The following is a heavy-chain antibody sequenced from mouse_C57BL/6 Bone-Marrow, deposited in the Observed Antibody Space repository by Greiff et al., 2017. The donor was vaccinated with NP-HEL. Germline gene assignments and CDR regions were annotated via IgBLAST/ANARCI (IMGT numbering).Heavy chain of an antibody. V-gene: IGHV1-47*01. CDR3: ARGGKYWYYFDY. Sequence: QVQLQQSGAELVKPGASVKMSCKASGYTFTTYPIEWVKQNHGKSLEWIGNFHPYNDDTEYNEKFKNKATLTVEKSSSTVYLELSRLTSDDSSVYYWARGGKYWYYFDYGGQGTTLTVSS. CDR2: FHPYNDDT. D-gene: IGHD2-1*01. J-gene: IGHJ2*01. CDR1: GYTFTTYP.